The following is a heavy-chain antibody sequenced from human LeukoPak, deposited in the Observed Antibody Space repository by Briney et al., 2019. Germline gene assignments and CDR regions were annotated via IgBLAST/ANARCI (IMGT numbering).Heavy chain of an antibody. Sequence: GGSLRLSCAASGFTVSSNYMSWVRQAPGKGLEWVSGISGAGGATYYADSVKGRFTISRDNSKNTLYLQVKSLRAEDTAVYYCAKGGIAWSFDYWGQGTLVTVSS. CDR2: ISGAGGAT. D-gene: IGHD1-1*01. V-gene: IGHV3-23*01. CDR1: GFTVSSNY. CDR3: AKGGIAWSFDY. J-gene: IGHJ4*02.